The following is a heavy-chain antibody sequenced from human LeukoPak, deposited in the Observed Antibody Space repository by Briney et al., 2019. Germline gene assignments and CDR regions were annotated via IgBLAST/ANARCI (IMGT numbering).Heavy chain of an antibody. CDR1: GGSISSSSYY. CDR2: IYYSGST. D-gene: IGHD3-22*01. J-gene: IGHJ4*02. Sequence: SETLSLTCTVSGGSISSSSYYWGWIRQPPGKGLEWIGSIYYSGSTYYNPSLKSRVTISVDTSKNQFSLKLSSVTAADTAVYYCARAMDYYDNGGPNYFDYWGQGTLVTVSS. CDR3: ARAMDYYDNGGPNYFDY. V-gene: IGHV4-39*01.